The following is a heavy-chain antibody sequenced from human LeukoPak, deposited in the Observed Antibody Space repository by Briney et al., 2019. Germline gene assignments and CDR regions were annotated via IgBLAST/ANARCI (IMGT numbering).Heavy chain of an antibody. CDR3: SRRDCTNGVCYGFDY. D-gene: IGHD2-8*01. J-gene: IGHJ4*02. Sequence: GGSLRLSCAASGFTFSSYSMNWVRQAPGKGLEWVSYISSSSSTIYYADSVKGRFTISTENAKNSLYLQMNSLRAEDTAVYYCSRRDCTNGVCYGFDYWGQGTLVTVSS. CDR1: GFTFSSYS. CDR2: ISSSSSTI. V-gene: IGHV3-48*01.